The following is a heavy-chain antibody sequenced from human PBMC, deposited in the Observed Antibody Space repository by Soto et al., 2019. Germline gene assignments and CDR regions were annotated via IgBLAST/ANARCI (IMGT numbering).Heavy chain of an antibody. CDR3: ARGMRRWELLGH. CDR2: ICDDGTIK. Sequence: QVQLVESGGGVVQPGKSLRLSCAASGFPFTNHAMHWVRQAPGKGLAWVAAICDDGTIKYYADSVKGRLTISRDNSKNTLELQMNSLRAEDTAIYYWARGMRRWELLGHGGQGTPGTASS. CDR1: GFPFTNHA. V-gene: IGHV3-33*01. J-gene: IGHJ4*02. D-gene: IGHD1-26*01.